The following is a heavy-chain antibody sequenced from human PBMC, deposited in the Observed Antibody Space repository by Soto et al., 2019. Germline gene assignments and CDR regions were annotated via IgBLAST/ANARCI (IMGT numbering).Heavy chain of an antibody. J-gene: IGHJ6*03. Sequence: GASVKVSCKASGGTFSSYTISWVRQAPGQGLEWMGRIIPILGIANYAQKFQGRVTITADKSTSTAYMELSSLRSEDTAVYYCARGWYYYGSGSYYNAKPDYYYYYMDVWGKGTTVTVSS. CDR1: GGTFSSYT. CDR3: ARGWYYYGSGSYYNAKPDYYYYYMDV. D-gene: IGHD3-10*01. CDR2: IIPILGIA. V-gene: IGHV1-69*02.